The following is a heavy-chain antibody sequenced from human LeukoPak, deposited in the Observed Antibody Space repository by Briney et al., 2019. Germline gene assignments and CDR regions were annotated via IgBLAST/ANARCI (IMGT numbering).Heavy chain of an antibody. CDR3: ARIMGIAARHFDY. CDR2: ISYDGSNK. J-gene: IGHJ4*02. D-gene: IGHD6-6*01. Sequence: GGSLRLSCAASGFTFSSYAMHWVRQAPGKGLEWVAVISYDGSNKYYADSVKGRFTISRDNSKNTLYLQMNSLRAEDTAVYYCARIMGIAARHFDYWGQGTLVTVSS. CDR1: GFTFSSYA. V-gene: IGHV3-30*04.